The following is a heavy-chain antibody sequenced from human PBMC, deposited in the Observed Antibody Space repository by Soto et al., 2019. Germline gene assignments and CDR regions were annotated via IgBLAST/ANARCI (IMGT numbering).Heavy chain of an antibody. D-gene: IGHD6-19*01. CDR2: ISGSGGST. CDR3: AKLNWDSSGWRYFQH. V-gene: IGHV3-23*01. Sequence: GGSLRLSCAASGFTFSSYAMSWVRQAPGKGLEWVSAISGSGGSTYYADSVKGRFTISRDNSKNTLYLQMNSLRANDTAVYYCAKLNWDSSGWRYFQHWGQGTLVTVSS. CDR1: GFTFSSYA. J-gene: IGHJ1*01.